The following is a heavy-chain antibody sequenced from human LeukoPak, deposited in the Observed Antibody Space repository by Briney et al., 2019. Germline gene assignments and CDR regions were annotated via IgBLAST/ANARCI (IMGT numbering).Heavy chain of an antibody. J-gene: IGHJ6*03. CDR2: MNPNSGNT. V-gene: IGHV1-8*02. Sequence: ASVKVSCKASGYTFTSYDINWVRQATGPGLEWMGWMNPNSGNTGYAQKFQGRVTMTRNTSISTAYMELSSLRSEDTAVYYCARGRKYCSSTSCYARRSYYYYYMDVWGKGTTVTISS. CDR1: GYTFTSYD. D-gene: IGHD2-2*01. CDR3: ARGRKYCSSTSCYARRSYYYYYMDV.